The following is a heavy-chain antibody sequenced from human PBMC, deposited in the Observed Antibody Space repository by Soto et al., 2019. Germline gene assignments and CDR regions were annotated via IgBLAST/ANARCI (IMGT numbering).Heavy chain of an antibody. D-gene: IGHD2-2*01. CDR3: ARVPPGAYRSSTSCYSYYYGMDV. Sequence: PGGSLRLSCAASGFTFSSYGMHWVRQAPGKGLEWVAVIWYDGSNKYYADSVKGRFTISRDNSKNTLYLQMNSLRAEDTAVYYCARVPPGAYRSSTSCYSYYYGMDVWGQGTTVTVSS. V-gene: IGHV3-33*01. CDR1: GFTFSSYG. J-gene: IGHJ6*02. CDR2: IWYDGSNK.